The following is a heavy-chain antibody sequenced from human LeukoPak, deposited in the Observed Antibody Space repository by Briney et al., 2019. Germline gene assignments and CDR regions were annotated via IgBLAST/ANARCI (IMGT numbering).Heavy chain of an antibody. CDR1: GFTFSNYG. CDR3: AKGYYGSGTYGWFDP. J-gene: IGHJ5*02. D-gene: IGHD3-10*01. V-gene: IGHV3-23*01. CDR2: ISDSGDFT. Sequence: GGSLRLSCAASGFTFSNYGMSWVRQPPGKGLEWVSVISDSGDFTHYADSVKGRFTISRDNSKNTLYLQMNSLRAEDTAVYYCAKGYYGSGTYGWFDPWGQGTLVTVPS.